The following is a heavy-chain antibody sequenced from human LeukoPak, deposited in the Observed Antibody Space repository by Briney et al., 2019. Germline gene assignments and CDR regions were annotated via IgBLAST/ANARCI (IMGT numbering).Heavy chain of an antibody. Sequence: GGSLRLSCAVSGFTSSRHWMSWVRQTPEKGLEWVANIKEDASEENYVDSVKGRFTISRDNAKNSLYLQMNSLRAEDTAVYYCAIAAGWELGYWGQGTLVTASS. V-gene: IGHV3-7*01. CDR2: IKEDASEE. CDR3: AIAAGWELGY. D-gene: IGHD6-25*01. J-gene: IGHJ4*02. CDR1: GFTSSRHW.